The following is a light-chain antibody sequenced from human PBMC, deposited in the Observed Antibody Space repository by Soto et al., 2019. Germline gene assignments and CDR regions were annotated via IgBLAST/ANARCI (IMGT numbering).Light chain of an antibody. J-gene: IGKJ3*01. CDR1: QSVGSSY. CDR2: DVS. V-gene: IGKV3-20*01. CDR3: QQYVGSPFT. Sequence: EIVLTQSPGTLSLSPGERATLSCRASQSVGSSYLTWYQQKPGQAPRLLIYDVSSRATGIPDRFSGSGSGTDFTLTLSRLEPEDCAVYYCQQYVGSPFTFGPGTKVDIK.